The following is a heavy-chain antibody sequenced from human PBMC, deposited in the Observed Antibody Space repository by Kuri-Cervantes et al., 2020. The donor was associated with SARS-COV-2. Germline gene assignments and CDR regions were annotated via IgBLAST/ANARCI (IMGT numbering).Heavy chain of an antibody. V-gene: IGHV3-7*03. CDR1: GISFSYYW. CDR3: TSGYSSSWPYYYYYYMDV. CDR2: IKQDGSEK. Sequence: ETLSLTCEASGISFSYYWMTWVRQTPGRGLEWVANIKQDGSEKYYVDSVKGRFTISRDNAGNSLFLQMNSLRSEDTAVYYCTSGYSSSWPYYYYYYMDVWGKGTTVTVSS. D-gene: IGHD6-13*01. J-gene: IGHJ6*03.